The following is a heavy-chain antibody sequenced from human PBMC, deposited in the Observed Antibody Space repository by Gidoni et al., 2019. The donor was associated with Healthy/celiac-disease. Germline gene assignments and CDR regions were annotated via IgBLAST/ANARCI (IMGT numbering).Heavy chain of an antibody. V-gene: IGHV4-34*01. J-gene: IGHJ5*02. CDR2: INHSGST. D-gene: IGHD6-6*01. CDR1: GGSFSGYY. Sequence: QVQLQQWGAGLLKPSETLSLTCAVYGGSFSGYYWSWIRQPPGKGLEWIGEINHSGSTNYNPSLKSRVTISVDTSKNQFSLKLSSVTAADTAVYYCARGPGIAAKPDNWFDPWVQGTLVTVSS. CDR3: ARGPGIAAKPDNWFDP.